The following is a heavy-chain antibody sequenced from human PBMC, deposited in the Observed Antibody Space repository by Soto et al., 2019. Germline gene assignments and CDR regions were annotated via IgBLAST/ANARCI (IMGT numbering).Heavy chain of an antibody. CDR3: ATEAYSGYDHYYYYGMDV. CDR2: ISYDGSNK. D-gene: IGHD5-12*01. CDR1: GFTFSSYG. V-gene: IGHV3-30*03. J-gene: IGHJ6*02. Sequence: QVQLVESGGGVVQPGRSLRLSCAASGFTFSSYGMHWVRQAPGKGLEWVAVISYDGSNKYYADSVKGRFTISRDNSKNTLYLQMNSLRAEDTAVYYCATEAYSGYDHYYYYGMDVWGQGTTVTVSS.